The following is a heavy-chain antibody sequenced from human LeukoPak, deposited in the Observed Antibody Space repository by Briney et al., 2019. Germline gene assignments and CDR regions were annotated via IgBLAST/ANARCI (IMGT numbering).Heavy chain of an antibody. D-gene: IGHD6-19*01. Sequence: GRSLRLSCAASGFTFSSYAMSWVRQAPGKGLEWVSAISGSGGSTYYADSVEGRFTISRDNSKNTLYLQMNSLRAEDTAVYYCARDPSSQQWLVKPYYFDYWGQGTLVTVSS. J-gene: IGHJ4*02. CDR3: ARDPSSQQWLVKPYYFDY. CDR2: ISGSGGST. V-gene: IGHV3-23*01. CDR1: GFTFSSYA.